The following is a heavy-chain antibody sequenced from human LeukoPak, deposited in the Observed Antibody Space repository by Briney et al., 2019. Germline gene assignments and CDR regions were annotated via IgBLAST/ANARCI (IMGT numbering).Heavy chain of an antibody. CDR1: GYTFNTYG. CDR3: ARDFFNGYYYDTSGYYDRYFDY. V-gene: IGHV1-18*01. Sequence: GASVTVSCKASGYTFNTYGISRVRQAPGQGLEWMGWISPDNGNTDFAGKFQGRVTMTTDTSTSTAYMEMRRLRSDDTAVYYCARDFFNGYYYDTSGYYDRYFDYWGQGTLVTVSS. J-gene: IGHJ4*02. D-gene: IGHD3-22*01. CDR2: ISPDNGNT.